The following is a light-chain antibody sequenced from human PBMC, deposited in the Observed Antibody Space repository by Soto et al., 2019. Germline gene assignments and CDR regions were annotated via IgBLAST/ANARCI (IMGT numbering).Light chain of an antibody. CDR3: HYYCRSPFA. CDR1: QSVLHSSNNKNY. CDR2: WAS. Sequence: DIVMTQSPDSLAVSLGERATINCKSGQSVLHSSNNKNYLAWYQQKPGQPPKLLIYWASTRESGVPDRFSGSGSGTDFTLTISSLQAEDVAVYYCHYYCRSPFAVGPGTKVDIK. V-gene: IGKV4-1*01. J-gene: IGKJ3*01.